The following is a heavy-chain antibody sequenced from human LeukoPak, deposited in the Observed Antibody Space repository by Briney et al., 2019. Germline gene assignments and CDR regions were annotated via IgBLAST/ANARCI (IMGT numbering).Heavy chain of an antibody. CDR2: MNGEGTTI. D-gene: IGHD1-7*01. V-gene: IGHV3-74*01. CDR1: GLTFRTTW. J-gene: IGHJ4*02. Sequence: GGSLRLSCATSGLTFRTTWMHWVRQAPGKGLMWVSRMNGEGTTIDYADSVKGRFTVSRDYAKNTLFLQMNNLRTEDTALYFCATARNFRFEYWGRGSLVIVSA. CDR3: ATARNFRFEY.